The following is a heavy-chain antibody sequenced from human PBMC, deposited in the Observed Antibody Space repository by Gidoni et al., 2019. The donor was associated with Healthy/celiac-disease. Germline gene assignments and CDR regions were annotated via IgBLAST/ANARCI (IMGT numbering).Heavy chain of an antibody. J-gene: IGHJ5*02. CDR3: ARGLQLRSLGWFDP. Sequence: QVQLVQTGAQVKKPWASVKVSCNASGCNVTSYGISWVRQAPGQGLELMGWISSYNGNTNYAQKLQGRVTMTPDTSTITAYMELRSLRSDDTAVYYCARGLQLRSLGWFDPWGQGTLVTVSS. D-gene: IGHD5-12*01. V-gene: IGHV1-18*01. CDR2: ISSYNGNT. CDR1: GCNVTSYG.